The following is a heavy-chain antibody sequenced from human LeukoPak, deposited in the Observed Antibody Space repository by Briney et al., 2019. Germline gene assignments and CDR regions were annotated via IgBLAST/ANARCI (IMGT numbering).Heavy chain of an antibody. D-gene: IGHD3-16*01. Sequence: GGSLRLSCAASGFTFSSYGMHWVRQAPGKGLEWVAVISYDGSNKDYADSVKGRFTISRDNSKNTLYLQMNSLRAEDTAVYYCAKATRGEIDYWGQGTLVTVSS. CDR2: ISYDGSNK. CDR1: GFTFSSYG. J-gene: IGHJ4*02. V-gene: IGHV3-30*18. CDR3: AKATRGEIDY.